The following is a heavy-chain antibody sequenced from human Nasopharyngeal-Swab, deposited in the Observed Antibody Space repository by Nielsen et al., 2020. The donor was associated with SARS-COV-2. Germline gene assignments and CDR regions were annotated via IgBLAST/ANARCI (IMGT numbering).Heavy chain of an antibody. Sequence: GGSLRLSCAASGFTFSSYDMHWVRQVTVKGLEWVSSIGTEGDTHYPDSVKGRFTISRENAKSSLYLQMNIVRAEDTAVYYCARGVETIHHWGQGSLVTVSS. CDR1: GFTFSSYD. D-gene: IGHD5-24*01. V-gene: IGHV3-13*01. CDR3: ARGVETIHH. CDR2: IGTEGDT. J-gene: IGHJ1*01.